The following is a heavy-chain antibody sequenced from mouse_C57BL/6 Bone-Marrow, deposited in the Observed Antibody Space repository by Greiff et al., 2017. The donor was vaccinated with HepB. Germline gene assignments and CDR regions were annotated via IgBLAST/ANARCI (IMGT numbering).Heavy chain of an antibody. J-gene: IGHJ4*01. CDR3: ARRGDYYGSSYGAMDY. CDR1: GYTFTSYG. Sequence: VKLVESGAELARPGASVKLSCKASGYTFTSYGISWVKQRTGQGLEWIGEIYPRSGNTYYNEKFKGKATLTADKSSSTAYMELRSLTSEDSAVYFCARRGDYYGSSYGAMDYWGQGTSVTVSS. CDR2: IYPRSGNT. V-gene: IGHV1-81*01. D-gene: IGHD1-1*01.